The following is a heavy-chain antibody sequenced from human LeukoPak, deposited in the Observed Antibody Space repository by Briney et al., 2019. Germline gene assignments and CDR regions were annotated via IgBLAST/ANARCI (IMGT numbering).Heavy chain of an antibody. V-gene: IGHV3-21*04. CDR2: ISSTSDI. CDR3: ARWLGGGYDFGHFLYYFDY. CDR1: GFIFSSHT. D-gene: IGHD5-12*01. J-gene: IGHJ4*02. Sequence: GGSLRLSCADSGFIFSSHTRNWVRQAPGKGLEWVSSISSTSDIYYADSVKGRFTISRDNAKNSVYLQMNNLRADDTAVYYCARWLGGGYDFGHFLYYFDYWGQGTLVTVSS.